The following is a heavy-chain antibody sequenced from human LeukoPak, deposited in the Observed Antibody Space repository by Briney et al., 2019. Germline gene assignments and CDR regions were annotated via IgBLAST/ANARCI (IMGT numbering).Heavy chain of an antibody. CDR1: GGSISSYY. D-gene: IGHD3-10*01. Sequence: SETLSLTCTVSGGSISSYYWSWIRQPPGKGLEWIGYIYDSGCTNYTPSLKSRVTISVDRSKNQFSLKVSSVTAADTAVYYCVRGPYGSSISNWFDPWGQGLLVTVSS. J-gene: IGHJ5*02. V-gene: IGHV4-59*01. CDR2: IYDSGCT. CDR3: VRGPYGSSISNWFDP.